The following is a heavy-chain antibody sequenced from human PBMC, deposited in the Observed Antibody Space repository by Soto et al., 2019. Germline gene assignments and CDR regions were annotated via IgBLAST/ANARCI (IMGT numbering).Heavy chain of an antibody. Sequence: SDTLSLTCTVSGGSISSYYWSWIRQPPGKGLEWIGYIYYSGSTNYNPSLKSRVTISVDTSKNQFSLKLSSVTAADTAVYYCARGRGAFGYYYYGMDVWGRGTTVTVSS. CDR1: GGSISSYY. J-gene: IGHJ6*02. CDR2: IYYSGST. V-gene: IGHV4-59*01. CDR3: ARGRGAFGYYYYGMDV. D-gene: IGHD1-26*01.